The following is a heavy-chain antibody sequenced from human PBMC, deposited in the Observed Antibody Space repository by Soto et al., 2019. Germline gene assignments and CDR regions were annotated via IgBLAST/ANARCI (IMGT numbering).Heavy chain of an antibody. CDR3: AKVPLRPYYFDY. J-gene: IGHJ4*02. CDR1: GFIFITIP. V-gene: IGHV3-23*01. Sequence: EVQLLDSGGGLVQPGGSLSLSGQASGFIFITIPLPWAPKAPGKGLEWVSGISNSGGTTHYADSVKGRFTISRDNSKNTLYLQMDGLRADDTAVYYCAKVPLRPYYFDYWGQGSLVTVSS. D-gene: IGHD3-16*01. CDR2: ISNSGGTT.